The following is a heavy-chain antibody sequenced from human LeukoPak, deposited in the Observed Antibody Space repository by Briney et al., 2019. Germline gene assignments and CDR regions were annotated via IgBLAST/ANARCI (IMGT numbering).Heavy chain of an antibody. D-gene: IGHD2-21*02. Sequence: SQTLSLTCTVSGSSISSGGYYWSWIRQHPGEGLERIGYIYYSRSTYYNPSLKSRVTISVDTSKNQFSLKLSSVTAADTAVYYCARVAARKFMYCGGDCYSNWGQGTLVTVSS. V-gene: IGHV4-31*03. CDR1: GSSISSGGYY. CDR3: ARVAARKFMYCGGDCYSN. CDR2: IYYSRST. J-gene: IGHJ4*02.